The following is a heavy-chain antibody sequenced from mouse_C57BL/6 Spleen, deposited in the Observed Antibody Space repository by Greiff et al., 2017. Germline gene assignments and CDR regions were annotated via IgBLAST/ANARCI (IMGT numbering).Heavy chain of an antibody. Sequence: EVMLVESGGDLVKPGGSLKLSCAASGFTFSSYGMSWVRQTPDKRLEWVATISSGGSYTYYPDSVKGRFTISRDNAKNTLYLQMSSLKSEDTAMYYCARQSGDYPFDYWGQGTTLTVSS. CDR3: ARQSGDYPFDY. V-gene: IGHV5-6*01. CDR1: GFTFSSYG. CDR2: ISSGGSYT. J-gene: IGHJ2*01. D-gene: IGHD2-4*01.